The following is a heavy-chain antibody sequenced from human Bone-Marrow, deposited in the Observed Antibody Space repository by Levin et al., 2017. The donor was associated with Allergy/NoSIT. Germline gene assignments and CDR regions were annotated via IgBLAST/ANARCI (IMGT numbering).Heavy chain of an antibody. J-gene: IGHJ4*02. Sequence: HAGGSLRLSCAASGFTFSRYAMAWVRQAPGQGLEWVSGMSGSGGRTVYADSVKGRFTISRDNSKNIMYLQMNSLRVEHTALYYCAREDNWNYDYWGQGTLVTVSS. CDR2: MSGSGGRT. D-gene: IGHD1-7*01. V-gene: IGHV3-23*01. CDR3: AREDNWNYDY. CDR1: GFTFSRYA.